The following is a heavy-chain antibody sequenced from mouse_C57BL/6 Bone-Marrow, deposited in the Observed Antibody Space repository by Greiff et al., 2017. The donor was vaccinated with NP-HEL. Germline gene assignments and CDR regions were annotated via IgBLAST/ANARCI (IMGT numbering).Heavy chain of an antibody. CDR1: GYTFTSYG. D-gene: IGHD1-1*01. J-gene: IGHJ2*01. CDR3: SHYYGSRTGY. Sequence: QVQLQQSGAELARPGASVNLSCKASGYTFTSYGISWVKQRTGQGLEWIGEIYPRSGNTYYNEKFKGKATLTADKSSSTAYMELRSLTSEDSAVYFCSHYYGSRTGYWGQGTTLTVSS. V-gene: IGHV1-81*01. CDR2: IYPRSGNT.